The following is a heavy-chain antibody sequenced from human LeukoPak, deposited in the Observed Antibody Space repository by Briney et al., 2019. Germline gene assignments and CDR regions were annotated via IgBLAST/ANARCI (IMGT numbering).Heavy chain of an antibody. Sequence: ASVTVSFKASGYTFTGYYMHWVRQAPGQGLEWVGLINPNSGGTNYAQKFQGRVTMTRDTSISTAYMELSRLRSDDTAVYYCASVDIAMALDAFDIWGQGTMVTVSS. CDR1: GYTFTGYY. CDR2: INPNSGGT. J-gene: IGHJ3*02. V-gene: IGHV1-2*02. D-gene: IGHD5-18*01. CDR3: ASVDIAMALDAFDI.